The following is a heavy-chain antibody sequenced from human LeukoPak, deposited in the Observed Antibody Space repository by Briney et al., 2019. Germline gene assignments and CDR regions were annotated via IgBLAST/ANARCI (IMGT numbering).Heavy chain of an antibody. CDR2: INHSGYT. Sequence: PSETLSLTCAVSGVPFSNYYWSWVRQSPRQGLEWIGEINHSGYTNYHPSLQSRVTMSIDTSKNQFSLILTSVTAADAGVYYCTRAVAGHPDWGQGTLVTVPS. D-gene: IGHD6-19*01. V-gene: IGHV4-34*01. CDR1: GVPFSNYY. CDR3: TRAVAGHPD. J-gene: IGHJ4*02.